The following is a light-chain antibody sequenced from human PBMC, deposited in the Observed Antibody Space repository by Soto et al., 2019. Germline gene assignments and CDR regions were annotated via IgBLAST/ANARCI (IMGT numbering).Light chain of an antibody. V-gene: IGLV2-23*01. Sequence: QSALTQPASVSGSPGQSITISCTGTSSDVGSYNLVSWYQRHPGKAPKLMIYEGSKRPSGVSNRFSGSKSDNTASLTISGLQAEDEADYYCCSYAGSSTWVFGGGTKVTVL. J-gene: IGLJ3*02. CDR3: CSYAGSSTWV. CDR2: EGS. CDR1: SSDVGSYNL.